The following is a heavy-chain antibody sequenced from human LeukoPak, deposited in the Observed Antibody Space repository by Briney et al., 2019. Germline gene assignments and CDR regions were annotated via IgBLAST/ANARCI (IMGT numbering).Heavy chain of an antibody. Sequence: SVKVSCKASGGTFSSYAISWVRQAPGQGLEWMGGIIPIFGTANYAQKFQGRVTITADESTSTAYMELSSLRSEDTAVYYCARGTQSYDFWSGYYSTQPRHNWFDPWGQGTLVTVSP. J-gene: IGHJ5*02. CDR2: IIPIFGTA. CDR3: ARGTQSYDFWSGYYSTQPRHNWFDP. D-gene: IGHD3-3*01. CDR1: GGTFSSYA. V-gene: IGHV1-69*13.